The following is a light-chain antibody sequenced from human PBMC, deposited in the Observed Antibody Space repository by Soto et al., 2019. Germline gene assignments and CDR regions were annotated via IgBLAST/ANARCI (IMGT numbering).Light chain of an antibody. CDR1: QSISSW. V-gene: IGKV1-5*03. J-gene: IGKJ2*01. CDR3: QQYNSYPYT. Sequence: DIQMTQSPSTLSASVGDRVTITCRASQSISSWLAWYQQKPGKAPKLLIYKASSLESGVPSRFSGSGCGTEFTLTIRSLQPDDFATYYCQQYNSYPYTFGQGTKLEIK. CDR2: KAS.